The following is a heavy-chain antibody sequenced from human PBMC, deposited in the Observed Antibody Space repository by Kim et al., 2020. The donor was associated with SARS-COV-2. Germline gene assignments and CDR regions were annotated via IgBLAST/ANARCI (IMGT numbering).Heavy chain of an antibody. V-gene: IGHV3-7*04. Sequence: GGSLRLSCAAPGFTFSNYWMSWVRQAPGKGLEWVANIKQDGSEKYYVDSVKGRFTISRDNAKNSLFLQMNSLRAEDTAVYYCARGSDRDSSSSSRTDYWGQGTLVTVSS. CDR3: ARGSDRDSSSSSRTDY. D-gene: IGHD6-6*01. J-gene: IGHJ4*02. CDR1: GFTFSNYW. CDR2: IKQDGSEK.